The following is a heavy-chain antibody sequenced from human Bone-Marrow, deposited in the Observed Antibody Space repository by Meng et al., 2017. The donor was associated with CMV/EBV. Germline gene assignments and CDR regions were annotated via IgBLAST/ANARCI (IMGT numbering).Heavy chain of an antibody. Sequence: GESLKISCTASGFTFSSNSMSWVRQAPGKGLEWVSSISGSGDSTYYADSVKGRFTISRDNSKNTLYLQMNSLRAEDTAVYYCARELGGRFDFWGQGTLVTVSS. D-gene: IGHD3-16*01. J-gene: IGHJ4*02. CDR2: ISGSGDST. CDR3: ARELGGRFDF. V-gene: IGHV3-23*01. CDR1: GFTFSSNS.